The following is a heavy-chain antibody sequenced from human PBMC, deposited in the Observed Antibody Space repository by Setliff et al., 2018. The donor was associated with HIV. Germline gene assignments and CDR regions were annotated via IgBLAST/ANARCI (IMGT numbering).Heavy chain of an antibody. CDR3: AREVLRGGDDAFGL. J-gene: IGHJ3*01. D-gene: IGHD3-10*01. CDR2: ISNSSRYY. Sequence: GGSLRLSCSASGFLFNRYSLNWVRQVPGRGPEWVASISNSSRYYWVKARYGDSVRGRFTISGDYAKNSVYLQMNSLRVEDSAVYYCAREVLRGGDDAFGLCGRGTVVTVSS. CDR1: GFLFNRYS. V-gene: IGHV3-21*01.